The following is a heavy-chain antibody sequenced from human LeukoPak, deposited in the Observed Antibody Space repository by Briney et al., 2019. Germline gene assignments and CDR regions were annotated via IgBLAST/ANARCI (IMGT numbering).Heavy chain of an antibody. CDR1: GYTLTSDG. Sequence: GASVKDSCKASGYTLTSDGMNWVRQAPGQGLEWLGWINTNTANPAYAQGFTGRFVFSLDTSVNTAYLQISSLKAEDTAVYYCARALPGCDRTNCYGLDYWGQGTLVTVSS. CDR3: ARALPGCDRTNCYGLDY. D-gene: IGHD2-2*01. J-gene: IGHJ4*02. CDR2: INTNTANP. V-gene: IGHV7-4-1*02.